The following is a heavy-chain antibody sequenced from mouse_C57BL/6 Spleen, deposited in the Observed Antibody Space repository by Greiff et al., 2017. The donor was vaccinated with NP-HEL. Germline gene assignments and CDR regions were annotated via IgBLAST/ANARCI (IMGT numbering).Heavy chain of an antibody. V-gene: IGHV1-26*01. Sequence: EVQLQQSGPELVKPGASVKISCKASGYTFTDYYMNWVKQSHGKSLEWIGDINPNNGGTSYNQKFKGKATLTVDKSSSTAYMELRSLTSEDSAVYYCARGTSYGSSYSVYWGQGTTLTVSS. CDR2: INPNNGGT. D-gene: IGHD1-1*01. CDR3: ARGTSYGSSYSVY. J-gene: IGHJ2*01. CDR1: GYTFTDYY.